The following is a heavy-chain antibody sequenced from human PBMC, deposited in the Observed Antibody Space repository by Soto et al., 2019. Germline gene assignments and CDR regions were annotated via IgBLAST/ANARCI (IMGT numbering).Heavy chain of an antibody. J-gene: IGHJ3*02. V-gene: IGHV3-23*01. CDR2: ISGSGGST. D-gene: IGHD4-17*01. Sequence: GGSQRLSCAASGFTFRSYARSWVRQAPGKGLEWVSAISGSGGSTYYADSVKGRFTISRDNAKNSLYLQMNSLRAEDTAVYYCARTVTTKNAFDIWGQGTMVTVSS. CDR1: GFTFRSYA. CDR3: ARTVTTKNAFDI.